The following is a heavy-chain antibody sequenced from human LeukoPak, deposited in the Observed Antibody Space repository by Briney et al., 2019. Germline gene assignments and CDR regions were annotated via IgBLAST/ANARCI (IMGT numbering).Heavy chain of an antibody. CDR1: GFTFSSYG. D-gene: IGHD2-15*01. Sequence: GGSLRLSCAASGFTFSSYGMHWVRQAPGKVLEWVTFIRYDGSNKYYTDSVKGRFTISRDNSYKTLYLQMNSLRAEDTAVYYCARDRRGYSRFDYWGQGTLVTVSS. J-gene: IGHJ4*02. V-gene: IGHV3-30*02. CDR3: ARDRRGYSRFDY. CDR2: IRYDGSNK.